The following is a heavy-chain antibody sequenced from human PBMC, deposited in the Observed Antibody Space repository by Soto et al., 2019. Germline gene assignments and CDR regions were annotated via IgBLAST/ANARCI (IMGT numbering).Heavy chain of an antibody. D-gene: IGHD3-10*01. CDR3: AEPHFRGDYSGMDV. J-gene: IGHJ6*02. CDR1: GFTFSSYA. V-gene: IGHV3-23*01. Sequence: GGSLRLSCAASGFTFSSYAMSWARQAPGKELEWVSAISCSGGSTYYADSAKGRFTISRDNSKNTLYLQMNSLRAEDTAVYYCAEPHFRGDYSGMDVWGQGTTVTVSS. CDR2: ISCSGGST.